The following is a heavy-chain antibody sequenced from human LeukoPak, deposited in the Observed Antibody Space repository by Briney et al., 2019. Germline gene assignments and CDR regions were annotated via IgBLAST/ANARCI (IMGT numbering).Heavy chain of an antibody. CDR2: ISGSGDNT. J-gene: IGHJ4*02. D-gene: IGHD3-22*01. CDR3: AKGSYYDSSGSFYFDY. Sequence: QAGGSLRLSCAASGFTFSSYAMSWVRQAPGKGLEWVSGISGSGDNTYYADSVKGRFTISRDNSKNKLYVQVNSLGTEDTAAYYCAKGSYYDSSGSFYFDYWGQGTLVTVSS. CDR1: GFTFSSYA. V-gene: IGHV3-23*01.